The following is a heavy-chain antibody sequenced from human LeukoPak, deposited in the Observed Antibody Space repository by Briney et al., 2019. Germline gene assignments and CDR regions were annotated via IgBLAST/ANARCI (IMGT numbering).Heavy chain of an antibody. D-gene: IGHD3-22*01. V-gene: IGHV3-23*01. CDR1: EFTVSSNY. J-gene: IGHJ4*02. CDR2: ISGSGGST. CDR3: VKLPQKYYYDSGYFDY. Sequence: GGSLRLSCAASEFTVSSNYMSWVRQAPGKGLEWVSAISGSGGSTYYADSVKGRFTISRDNSKNTLYLQMNSLRAEDTAVYYCVKLPQKYYYDSGYFDYWGQGTLVTVSS.